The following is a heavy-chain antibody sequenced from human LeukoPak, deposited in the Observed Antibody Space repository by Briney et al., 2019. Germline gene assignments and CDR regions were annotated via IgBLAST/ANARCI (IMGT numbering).Heavy chain of an antibody. Sequence: SVKVSCKASGGTFSSYAISWVRQAPGQGLEWMGGIIPIFGTANYAQKFQGRVTITADESTSTAYMELSSLRSEDTAVYYCARDEGYCSRTSCYGASKGMDVWGQGTADIVSS. CDR1: GGTFSSYA. D-gene: IGHD2-2*01. CDR2: IIPIFGTA. CDR3: ARDEGYCSRTSCYGASKGMDV. V-gene: IGHV1-69*01. J-gene: IGHJ6*02.